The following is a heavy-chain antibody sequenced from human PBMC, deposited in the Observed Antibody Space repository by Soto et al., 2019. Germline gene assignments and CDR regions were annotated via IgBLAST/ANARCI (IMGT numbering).Heavy chain of an antibody. Sequence: QVQLVQSGAEVKKPGSSVKVSCKAYGDTFCSYAINWVRQAPGQGLEWMGGIIPYFGTSNYAQKFQGRVTITANESTTTAYMELSSLGSEDSAVYYCARSLGYCLSSTCYSLQFLEWSLRGMDVWGQGTTVTVSS. CDR3: ARSLGYCLSSTCYSLQFLEWSLRGMDV. J-gene: IGHJ6*02. CDR1: GDTFCSYA. V-gene: IGHV1-69*01. CDR2: IIPYFGTS. D-gene: IGHD2-2*01.